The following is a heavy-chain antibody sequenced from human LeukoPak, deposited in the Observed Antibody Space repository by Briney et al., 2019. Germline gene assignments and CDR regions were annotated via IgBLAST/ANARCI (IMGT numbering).Heavy chain of an antibody. CDR1: GGSISSGDYY. D-gene: IGHD2-15*01. CDR3: ARDRQYCSGGSCYPEWFDP. V-gene: IGHV4-30-4*01. CDR2: IYYSGST. Sequence: SQTLSLTCTVSGGSISSGDYYWSWIRQPPGKGLEWIGYIYYSGSTYYNPSLKSRVTISVDTSKNQFSLKLSSVTAADTAEYYCARDRQYCSGGSCYPEWFDPWGQGTLVTVSS. J-gene: IGHJ5*02.